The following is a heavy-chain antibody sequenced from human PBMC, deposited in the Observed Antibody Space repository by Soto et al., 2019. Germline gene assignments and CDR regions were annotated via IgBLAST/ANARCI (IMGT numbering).Heavy chain of an antibody. CDR1: SGSISSSNW. CDR3: AGGITVAGPSRDGFDI. V-gene: IGHV4-4*02. CDR2: IYHSGST. Sequence: QVQLQESGPGLVKPSGTLSLTCAVSSGSISSSNWWSWVRQPPGKGLEWIGEIYHSGSTNYNPSLKSRVTISVDKSTNQFSLKLSSVNAADTAVYYCAGGITVAGPSRDGFDIWGQGTMVTVSS. J-gene: IGHJ3*02. D-gene: IGHD6-19*01.